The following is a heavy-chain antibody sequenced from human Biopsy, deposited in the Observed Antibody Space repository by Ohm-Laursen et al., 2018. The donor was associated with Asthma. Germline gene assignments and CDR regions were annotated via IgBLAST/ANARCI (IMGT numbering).Heavy chain of an antibody. CDR1: GFTFGSYG. J-gene: IGHJ6*02. CDR2: TNERGVT. Sequence: LRLSCTASGFTFGSYGLHWVRQSPGKGLEWIGETNERGVTNNNPSLKSRVIISIDTYWNRVSLKLTSVTAADTAVYYCARGPELDVWGQGTTVTVSS. V-gene: IGHV4-34*01. CDR3: ARGPELDV.